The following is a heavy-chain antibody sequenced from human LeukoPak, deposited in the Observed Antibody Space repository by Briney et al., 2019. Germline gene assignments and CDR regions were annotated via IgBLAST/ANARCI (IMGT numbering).Heavy chain of an antibody. CDR3: AKNPRLEGWIYFDS. Sequence: TGGSLRLSCAASGFTFSSYAMSWVRQAPGKRLEWVSAISGSGGSTYYADSVKGRFTISRDNSKNTLSLQMNSLTAEDTAVYYCAKNPRLEGWIYFDSWGQGILVTVSS. V-gene: IGHV3-23*01. CDR2: ISGSGGST. CDR1: GFTFSSYA. J-gene: IGHJ4*02. D-gene: IGHD1-1*01.